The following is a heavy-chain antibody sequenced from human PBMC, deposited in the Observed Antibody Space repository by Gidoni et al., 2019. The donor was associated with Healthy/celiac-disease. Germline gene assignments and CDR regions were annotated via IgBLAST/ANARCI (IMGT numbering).Heavy chain of an antibody. J-gene: IGHJ6*02. Sequence: IQLVQPGPVVKKPGSSLKVSCKASGFTFTSSAVQWVRKARRQRLEWIGWIVVGSGNTNYAQKFQERVTITRDMSTSTAYMELSSLRSEDTAVYYCAAGRAPYYYGMDVWGQGTTVTVSS. CDR1: GFTFTSSA. CDR2: IVVGSGNT. CDR3: AAGRAPYYYGMDV. V-gene: IGHV1-58*01.